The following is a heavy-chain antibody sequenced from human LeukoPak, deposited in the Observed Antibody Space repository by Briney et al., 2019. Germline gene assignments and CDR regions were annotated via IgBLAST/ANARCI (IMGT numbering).Heavy chain of an antibody. V-gene: IGHV1-46*01. D-gene: IGHD3-3*01. CDR1: GYTFTSYY. Sequence: ASVKVSCKASGYTFTSYYMHWVRQAPGQGLEWMGIINPSGGSTSYAQKLQGRVTMTRDMSTSTVYMELSSLRSEDTAVYYCARDLRITIFGVDNFDYWGQVTLVTVSS. J-gene: IGHJ4*02. CDR2: INPSGGST. CDR3: ARDLRITIFGVDNFDY.